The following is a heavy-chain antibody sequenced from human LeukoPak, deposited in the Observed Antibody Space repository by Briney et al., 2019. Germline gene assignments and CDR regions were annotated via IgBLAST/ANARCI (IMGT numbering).Heavy chain of an antibody. V-gene: IGHV1-69*05. Sequence: SVKVSCKASGGTFSSYAISWVRQAPGQGLEWMGGIIPIFGTANYAQKLQGRVTMTIDTSTSTAYMELRSLRSDDTAVYYCARGRTVPGDYWGQGTLVTVSS. CDR3: ARGRTVPGDY. CDR1: GGTFSSYA. D-gene: IGHD3/OR15-3a*01. CDR2: IIPIFGTA. J-gene: IGHJ4*02.